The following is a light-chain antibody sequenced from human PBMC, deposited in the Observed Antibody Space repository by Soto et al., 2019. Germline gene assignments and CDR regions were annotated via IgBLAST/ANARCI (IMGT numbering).Light chain of an antibody. CDR3: LLYYGGAQLGV. V-gene: IGLV7-43*01. CDR1: AGAVTSGYY. Sequence: QAVVTQEPSLTVSPGGTVTLTCASSAGAVTSGYYPNWFLQKPGQAPRAWIYSTSNKHSWTPARFSGYLLGGKAALTLSGVQPEDEAEYYCLLYYGGAQLGVFGGGTKLTVL. CDR2: STS. J-gene: IGLJ2*01.